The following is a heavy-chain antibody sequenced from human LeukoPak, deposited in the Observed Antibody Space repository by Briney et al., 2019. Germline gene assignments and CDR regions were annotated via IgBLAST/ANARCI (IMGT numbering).Heavy chain of an antibody. CDR3: AKVAPLRVVPAAIGYFDY. CDR2: ISSSSTI. J-gene: IGHJ4*02. Sequence: PGGSLRLSCAASGFTFSSYSMNWVRQAPGKGLEWVSYISSSSTIYYADSVKGRFTISRDNAKNSLYLQMNSLRAEDTAVYYCAKVAPLRVVPAAIGYFDYWGQGTLVTVSS. CDR1: GFTFSSYS. V-gene: IGHV3-48*04. D-gene: IGHD2-2*02.